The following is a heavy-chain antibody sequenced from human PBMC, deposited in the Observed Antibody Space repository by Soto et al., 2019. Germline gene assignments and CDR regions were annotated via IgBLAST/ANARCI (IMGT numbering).Heavy chain of an antibody. CDR2: ILYTGNT. CDR3: ARAAYGSGNYYAPHYYYAMDV. V-gene: IGHV4-59*01. J-gene: IGHJ6*02. CDR1: GVSISNYY. D-gene: IGHD3-10*01. Sequence: ETLSLTCTFSGVSISNYYWSWMRQPPGKGLEWLGYILYTGNTNYNPSLKSRVTISVDTSKNQVSLELTSVTTADTAVYFCARAAYGSGNYYAPHYYYAMDVWGQGTTVTVSS.